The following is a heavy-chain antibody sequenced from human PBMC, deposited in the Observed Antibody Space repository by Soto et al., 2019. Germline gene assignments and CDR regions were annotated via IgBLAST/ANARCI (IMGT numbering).Heavy chain of an antibody. V-gene: IGHV3-30-3*01. J-gene: IGHJ4*02. CDR3: ARGQELVVGYFDY. D-gene: IGHD6-13*01. Sequence: GGSLRLSCAASGFTFSSYAMHWVRQAPGKGLEWVAVISYDGSNKYYADSVKGRFTISRDNSKNTLYLQMNSLRAEDTAVYYCARGQELVVGYFDYWGQGTLVTVSS. CDR1: GFTFSSYA. CDR2: ISYDGSNK.